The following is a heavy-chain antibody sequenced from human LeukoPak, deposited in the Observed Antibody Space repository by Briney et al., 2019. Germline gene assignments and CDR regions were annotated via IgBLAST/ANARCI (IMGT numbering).Heavy chain of an antibody. J-gene: IGHJ5*02. D-gene: IGHD3-10*02. V-gene: IGHV4-61*02. CDR1: GGSISSGSYY. CDR2: IYTSGST. CDR3: ARRPSGRFVRAGPGSNWFDP. Sequence: PSQTLSLTCTVSGGSISSGSYYWSWIRQPAGKGLEWIGRIYTSGSTNYNPSLKSRVTISVDTSKNQFSLKLSSVTAADTAVYYCARRPSGRFVRAGPGSNWFDPWGQGTLVTVSS.